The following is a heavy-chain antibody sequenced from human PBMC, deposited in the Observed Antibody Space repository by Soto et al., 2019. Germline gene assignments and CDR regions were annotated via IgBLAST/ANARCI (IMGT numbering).Heavy chain of an antibody. CDR1: GYTFTTFG. Sequence: QVQLVQSGPEVKKPGASVKVSCKTSGYTFTTFGISWVRQAPGQGVEWMGWISTDKGNTNYAQKFQGRVTMTTDTYTSTAYLELRSLRSDDTAVYYCATRSPAFDYWGQGTLVTVSS. CDR2: ISTDKGNT. J-gene: IGHJ4*02. CDR3: ATRSPAFDY. V-gene: IGHV1-18*01.